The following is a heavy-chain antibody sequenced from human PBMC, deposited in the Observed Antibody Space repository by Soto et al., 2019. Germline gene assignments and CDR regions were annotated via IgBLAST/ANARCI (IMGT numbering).Heavy chain of an antibody. V-gene: IGHV4-30-2*01. CDR1: FGARSRGNCCS. J-gene: IGHJ5*02. Sequence: SLTCAVSFGARSRGNCCSWSWIRQPPGKGLEWIGSISHTGSTSYNPSLKGRVTMSVDKSKNQFSLKLSSVTAADMAVYYCARAVAPYLGTWFDPWGQGNRATVSS. CDR2: ISHTGST. D-gene: IGHD3-16*01. CDR3: ARAVAPYLGTWFDP.